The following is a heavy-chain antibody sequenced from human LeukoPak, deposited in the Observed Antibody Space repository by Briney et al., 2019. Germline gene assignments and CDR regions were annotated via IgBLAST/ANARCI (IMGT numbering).Heavy chain of an antibody. D-gene: IGHD5-12*01. Sequence: PGGSLRLSCAASGFTFNSYAIHWVRQAPGKGLEWVAVISYDGSIKYYAESVKGRFTISRDNSKNTLYLQLNSLRPDDTAVYYCARDQLAYSGYDTLFDYWGQGTLVTVSS. CDR1: GFTFNSYA. CDR2: ISYDGSIK. J-gene: IGHJ4*02. CDR3: ARDQLAYSGYDTLFDY. V-gene: IGHV3-30*04.